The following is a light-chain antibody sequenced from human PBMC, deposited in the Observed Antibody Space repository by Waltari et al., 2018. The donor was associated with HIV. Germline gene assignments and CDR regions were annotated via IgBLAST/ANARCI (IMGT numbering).Light chain of an antibody. CDR2: RNT. Sequence: SSNIGASNDVHWYQQLPGTAPKLLIYRNTNRPSGVPDRFSGSKSGTSASLAITGLRAEDEADYFCQSFDNGLSGVVFGGGTKLTVL. V-gene: IGLV1-40*01. CDR3: QSFDNGLSGVV. J-gene: IGLJ2*01. CDR1: SSNIGASND.